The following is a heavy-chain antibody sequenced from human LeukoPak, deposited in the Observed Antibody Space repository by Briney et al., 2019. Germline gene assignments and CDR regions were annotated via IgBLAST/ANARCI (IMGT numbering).Heavy chain of an antibody. Sequence: KPSETLSLACAVYGGSFSGYYWSWIRQPPGKGLKWIGEINHSGSTNYNPSLKSRVTISVDTSKNQFSLKLSSVTAADTAVYYCARGPYDSSGYYYTTFDYWGQGTLVTVSS. CDR1: GGSFSGYY. CDR3: ARGPYDSSGYYYTTFDY. CDR2: INHSGST. D-gene: IGHD3-22*01. V-gene: IGHV4-34*01. J-gene: IGHJ4*02.